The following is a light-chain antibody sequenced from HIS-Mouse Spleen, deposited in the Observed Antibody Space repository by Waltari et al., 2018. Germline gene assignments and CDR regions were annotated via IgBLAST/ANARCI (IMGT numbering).Light chain of an antibody. V-gene: IGLV3-19*01. Sequence: SSELTQDPAVSVALGQTVRIRCQGDSLRSYYASWYQQKPGQAPLLVIYGKNNRPSGIPDRFSGSSSGNTASLTITGAQAEDEADYYCNSRDSSGNHWVFGGGTKLTVL. CDR1: SLRSYY. J-gene: IGLJ3*02. CDR2: GKN. CDR3: NSRDSSGNHWV.